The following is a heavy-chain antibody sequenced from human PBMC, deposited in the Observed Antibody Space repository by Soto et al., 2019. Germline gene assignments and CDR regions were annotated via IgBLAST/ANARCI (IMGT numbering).Heavy chain of an antibody. CDR1: GASISSSDW. D-gene: IGHD3-16*01. Sequence: QVQLQESGPGLVMPSGTLSLTCAVSGASISSSDWCNWVRQPPGKGLEWIGEIYHGGTTIYNPSLNSRVSISIAESKNHFSLKLTSVTAADTAVYYCARDFKAPNDAWAFDYWGQGILGTVSS. CDR3: ARDFKAPNDAWAFDY. J-gene: IGHJ4*02. V-gene: IGHV4-4*02. CDR2: IYHGGTT.